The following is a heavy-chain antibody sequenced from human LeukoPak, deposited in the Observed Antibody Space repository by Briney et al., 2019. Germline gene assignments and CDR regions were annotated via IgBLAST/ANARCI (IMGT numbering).Heavy chain of an antibody. CDR2: ISYEGSNK. V-gene: IGHV3-30*03. D-gene: IGHD3-22*01. J-gene: IGHJ4*02. CDR1: GFTFRSYG. CDR3: ATARYYYDSSGYYDY. Sequence: QPGRSLRLSCAASGFTFRSYGMHWVRQAPGKGLEWVAVISYEGSNKYYADSVKGRFTISRDNSKNTLYLKMNSLRAEDTALYYCATARYYYDSSGYYDYWGQGTLVTVSS.